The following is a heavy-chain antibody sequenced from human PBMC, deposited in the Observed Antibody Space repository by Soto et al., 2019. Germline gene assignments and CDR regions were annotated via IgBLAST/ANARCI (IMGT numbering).Heavy chain of an antibody. J-gene: IGHJ6*02. Sequence: PSETLSLTCAVYGGSFSGYYWSWIRQPPGKGLEWIGEINHSGSTNYNPSLKSRVTISVDTSKNQFSLKLSSVTAADTAVYYCARDRVSYYYDSSGYPKAYYYGMDVWGQGTTVTGLL. V-gene: IGHV4-34*01. CDR2: INHSGST. D-gene: IGHD3-22*01. CDR3: ARDRVSYYYDSSGYPKAYYYGMDV. CDR1: GGSFSGYY.